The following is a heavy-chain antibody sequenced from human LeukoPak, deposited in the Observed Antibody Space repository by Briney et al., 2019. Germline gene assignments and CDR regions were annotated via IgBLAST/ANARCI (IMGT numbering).Heavy chain of an antibody. CDR3: ARYQGTSVTAMVGGHFDY. D-gene: IGHD4-17*01. V-gene: IGHV3-33*01. Sequence: GGSLRLSCAASGFTFRGNGMHWVRQAPGKGLEWVAIIWYDGSNRYYADSVKGRFTISRDNSKNTLFLQMNSLTAEDTAVYYCARYQGTSVTAMVGGHFDYWGPGTLVTVSS. CDR1: GFTFRGNG. J-gene: IGHJ4*02. CDR2: IWYDGSNR.